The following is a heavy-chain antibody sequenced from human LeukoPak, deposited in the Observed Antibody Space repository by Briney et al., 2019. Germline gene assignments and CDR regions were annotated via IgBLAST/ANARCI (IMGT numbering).Heavy chain of an antibody. V-gene: IGHV2-5*01. Sequence: SGPTLVNPTQTLTLTCTFSGFSLSTSGVGVGWIRQPPGKDREWLALIYWNDDKRYSPSLNTRLTITKDTSKNQVVLTMTNMDPVDTATYYCAHRLYDSGSPSFDYWGQGTLVSVSS. CDR1: GFSLSTSGVG. CDR3: AHRLYDSGSPSFDY. CDR2: IYWNDDK. D-gene: IGHD3-10*01. J-gene: IGHJ4*02.